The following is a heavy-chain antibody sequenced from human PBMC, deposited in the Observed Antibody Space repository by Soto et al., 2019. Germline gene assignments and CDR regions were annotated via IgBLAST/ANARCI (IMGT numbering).Heavy chain of an antibody. V-gene: IGHV1-69*01. CDR2: IIPIFGTA. CDR3: ARDLVPIYDSRIYAFDI. D-gene: IGHD3-22*01. CDR1: GGTFSSYA. J-gene: IGHJ3*02. Sequence: KISCKASGGTFSSYAISWVRQAPGQGLEWMGGIIPIFGTANYAQKFQGRVTITADESTSTAYMELSSLRSEDTAVYYCARDLVPIYDSRIYAFDIWGQGTMVTVSS.